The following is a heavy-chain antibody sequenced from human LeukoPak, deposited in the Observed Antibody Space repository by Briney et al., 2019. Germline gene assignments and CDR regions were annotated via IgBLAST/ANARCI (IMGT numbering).Heavy chain of an antibody. CDR2: IIPILGIA. J-gene: IGHJ5*02. D-gene: IGHD6-19*01. V-gene: IGHV1-69*02. CDR1: GGTFSSYT. CDR3: ARGPAGLYNWFDP. Sequence: SVKVSCKASGGTFSSYTTSWVRQAPGQGLEWMGRIIPILGIANYAQKFQGRVTITADKSTSTAYMELSSLRSEDTAVYYCARGPAGLYNWFDPWGQGTLVTVSS.